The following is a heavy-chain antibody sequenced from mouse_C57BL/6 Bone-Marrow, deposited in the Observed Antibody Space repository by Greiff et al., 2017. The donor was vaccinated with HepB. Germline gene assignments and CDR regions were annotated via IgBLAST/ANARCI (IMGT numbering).Heavy chain of an antibody. CDR3: TRRDYSKGSWFAY. D-gene: IGHD2-5*01. CDR2: IDPETGGT. V-gene: IGHV1-15*01. Sequence: VQLQQSGAELVRPGASVTLSCKASGYTFTDYEMHWVKQTPVHGLEWIGAIDPETGGTAYNQKFKGKAILTADKSSSTAYMELRSLTSEDSAVYYCTRRDYSKGSWFAYWGQGTLVTVSA. J-gene: IGHJ3*01. CDR1: GYTFTDYE.